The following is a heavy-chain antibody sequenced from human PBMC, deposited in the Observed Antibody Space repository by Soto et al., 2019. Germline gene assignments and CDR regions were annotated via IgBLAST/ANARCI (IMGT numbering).Heavy chain of an antibody. Sequence: EVQLVESGGGLVQPGGSLRLSCAASGFTVSSNYMSWVRQAPGKGLEWVSVIYSGGSTYYADSVKGRFTISRDNSKNTLYLQMNSLRAEDTAVYYCASDLGYSSSWYSHGAFDIWGQGTMVTVSS. D-gene: IGHD6-13*01. CDR1: GFTVSSNY. V-gene: IGHV3-66*01. J-gene: IGHJ3*02. CDR3: ASDLGYSSSWYSHGAFDI. CDR2: IYSGGST.